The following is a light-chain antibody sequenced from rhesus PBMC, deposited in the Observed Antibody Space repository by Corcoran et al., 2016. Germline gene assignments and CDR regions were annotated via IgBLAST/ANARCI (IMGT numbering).Light chain of an antibody. J-gene: IGKJ4*01. V-gene: IGKV3-42*01. CDR2: GAS. CDR1: QSVSSS. CDR3: QQDYSWPLT. Sequence: EIVMTQSPATLSLSPGERATLSCRASQSVSSSLAWYQQKPGQAPKLLIYGASSRATGIPDRFSGSGSGTEVTLTISSLEPDDVGIYYCQQDYSWPLTFGGGTKVELK.